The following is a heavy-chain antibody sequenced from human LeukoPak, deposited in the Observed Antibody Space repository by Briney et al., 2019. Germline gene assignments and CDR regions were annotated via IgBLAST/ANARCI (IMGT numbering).Heavy chain of an antibody. J-gene: IGHJ4*02. D-gene: IGHD6-19*01. CDR3: AKDRAYSSGWSGADY. Sequence: PGRSLRLSCAASGFTFSSYGMHWVRQAPGKGLEWVAVISYDGSNKYYADSVKGRFTISRDNSKNTLYLQMNSLRAEDTAVYYCAKDRAYSSGWSGADYWGQGTLVTVSS. CDR2: ISYDGSNK. CDR1: GFTFSSYG. V-gene: IGHV3-30*18.